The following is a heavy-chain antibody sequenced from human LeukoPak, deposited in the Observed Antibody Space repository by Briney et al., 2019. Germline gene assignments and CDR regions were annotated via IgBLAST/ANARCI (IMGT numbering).Heavy chain of an antibody. Sequence: GGSLRLSCAASGFTFSSYVMHWVRQAPGKGLEWVAIISYDGSNEYYADSVKGRFTISRDNSKNTLYLQMNSLRAADTAVYYCARIDDILNRGYMDVWGKGTTVTISS. CDR2: ISYDGSNE. D-gene: IGHD3-9*01. V-gene: IGHV3-30*04. CDR1: GFTFSSYV. J-gene: IGHJ6*03. CDR3: ARIDDILNRGYMDV.